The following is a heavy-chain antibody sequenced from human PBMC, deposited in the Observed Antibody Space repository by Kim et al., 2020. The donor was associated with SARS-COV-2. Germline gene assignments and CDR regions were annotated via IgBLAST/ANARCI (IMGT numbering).Heavy chain of an antibody. CDR2: IHNSGIT. J-gene: IGHJ4*02. D-gene: IGHD6-19*01. CDR3: ASGSGWYFY. CDR1: GGSTNSHY. V-gene: IGHV4-59*11. Sequence: SETLSLTCNVSGGSTNSHYWSWIRQPPGKALEWIGYIHNSGITNYNPSLKSRVTMSVDTSKNQCSLKLSSVTAADTAVYYCASGSGWYFYWGQGTLVTVS.